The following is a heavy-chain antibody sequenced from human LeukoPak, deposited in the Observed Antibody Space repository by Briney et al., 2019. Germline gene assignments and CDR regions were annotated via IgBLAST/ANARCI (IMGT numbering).Heavy chain of an antibody. Sequence: SETLSLTCTVSGGSISSYYWSWIRQPPGKGLEWIGYIYYSGSTNYNPSLKSRVTISVDASKNQFSLKLSSVTAADTAVYYCARDRPTNHWGQGTLVTVSS. V-gene: IGHV4-59*01. CDR3: ARDRPTNH. CDR2: IYYSGST. CDR1: GGSISSYY. J-gene: IGHJ5*02. D-gene: IGHD1-1*01.